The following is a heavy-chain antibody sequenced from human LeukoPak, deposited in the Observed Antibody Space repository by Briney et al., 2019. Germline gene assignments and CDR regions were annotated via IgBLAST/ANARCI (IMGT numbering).Heavy chain of an antibody. CDR3: ARGPYFEY. CDR2: IYYSGST. CDR1: GGSISSYY. Sequence: SETLSLTCTVSGGSISSYYWSWIRQPPGKGLEWIGYIYYSGSTNYNPSLKSRVTISVDTSKNQFSLKMNSLTAADTAVYYCARGPYFEYWGQGTLVTVSS. J-gene: IGHJ4*02. V-gene: IGHV4-59*12.